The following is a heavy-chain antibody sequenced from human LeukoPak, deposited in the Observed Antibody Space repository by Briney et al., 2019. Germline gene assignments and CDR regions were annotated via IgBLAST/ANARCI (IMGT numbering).Heavy chain of an antibody. J-gene: IGHJ5*02. CDR3: AAARRGAFDP. CDR1: GGSISSSDYY. CDR2: IYYSGST. V-gene: IGHV4-39*01. D-gene: IGHD3-10*01. Sequence: SETLSLTCTVSGGSISSSDYYWGWIRQPPGKGLGWIGCIYYSGSTYYNPSLKSRITISIDTSKNQFSLKVSSVTAADTAVYYCAAARRGAFDPWGQGTLVTVSS.